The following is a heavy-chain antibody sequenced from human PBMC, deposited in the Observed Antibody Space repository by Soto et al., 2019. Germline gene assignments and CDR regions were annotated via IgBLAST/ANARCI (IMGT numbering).Heavy chain of an antibody. Sequence: ASVKVSCKASRVAFSKFIVTWVRQAPGLGLEWVGGIIPIFGTANYAQKFQGRVTITADESTSTSYMEVNNLRSEDTAVYYCAKVRYSSPMGYYYGMDVWGQGTTVTVSS. CDR1: RVAFSKFI. CDR3: AKVRYSSPMGYYYGMDV. V-gene: IGHV1-69*13. J-gene: IGHJ6*02. D-gene: IGHD6-19*01. CDR2: IIPIFGTA.